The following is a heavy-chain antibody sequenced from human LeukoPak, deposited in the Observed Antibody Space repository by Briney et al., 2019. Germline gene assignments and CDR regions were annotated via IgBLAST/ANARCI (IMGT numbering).Heavy chain of an antibody. J-gene: IGHJ5*02. D-gene: IGHD6-13*01. V-gene: IGHV4-39*01. CDR2: IYYTGST. CDR3: ARGYSSSWYLNWFDP. Sequence: SETLSLTCTVSGGSISSSSYYWGWIRQPPGKGLEWIGSIYYTGSTYYNPSLKSRVTISVDTSKNQFSLKLSSVTAADTAVYYCARGYSSSWYLNWFDPWGQGTLVTVSS. CDR1: GGSISSSSYY.